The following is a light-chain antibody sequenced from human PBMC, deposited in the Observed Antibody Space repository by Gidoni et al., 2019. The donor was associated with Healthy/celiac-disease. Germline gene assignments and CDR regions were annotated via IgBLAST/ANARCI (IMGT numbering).Light chain of an antibody. CDR3: QQYYSYPRT. CDR2: AAS. J-gene: IGKJ1*01. V-gene: IGKV1-8*01. Sequence: AIRMTQSPSSFSASTGDRVTITCRASQCISSYLAWYQEKPGKAPKLLIYAASTLQRGVPSRFSGSGSGTDFTLTISCLQSEDFATYYCQQYYSYPRTFGQGTKVEIK. CDR1: QCISSY.